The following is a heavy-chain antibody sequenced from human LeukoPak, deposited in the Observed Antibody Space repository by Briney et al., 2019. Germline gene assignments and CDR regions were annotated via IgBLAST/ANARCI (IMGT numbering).Heavy chain of an antibody. CDR3: ARDNYARRFDY. V-gene: IGHV3-74*01. D-gene: IGHD2-2*01. J-gene: IGHJ4*02. CDR1: GFTSNSYW. CDR2: INSDGSST. Sequence: GGSLTLSCPASGFTSNSYWMHWVRQAQGPGLVWVSRINSDGSSTSYADSVKGRFNISRDNAKNTLHVEMNSLSAEDRAVYYCARDNYARRFDYWGEGTLVTVSS.